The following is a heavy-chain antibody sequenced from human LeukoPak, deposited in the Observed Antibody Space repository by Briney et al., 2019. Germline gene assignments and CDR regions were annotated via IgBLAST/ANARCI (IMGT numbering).Heavy chain of an antibody. CDR1: GGSISSYY. Sequence: PSETLSLTCTVSGGSISSYYWSWIRQPPGKGLEWIGYIYYSGSTNYNPSLKSRVTISVDTSKNQFSLKLSSVTAADTAVYYCARTGVSEAGSNWFDPCGQGTLVTVSS. CDR2: IYYSGST. D-gene: IGHD6-13*01. V-gene: IGHV4-59*01. J-gene: IGHJ5*02. CDR3: ARTGVSEAGSNWFDP.